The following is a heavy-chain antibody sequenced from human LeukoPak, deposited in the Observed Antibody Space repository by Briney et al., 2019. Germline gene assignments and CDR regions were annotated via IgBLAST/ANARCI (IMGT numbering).Heavy chain of an antibody. D-gene: IGHD3-10*01. CDR2: INHSGST. J-gene: IGHJ6*03. V-gene: IGHV4-39*07. Sequence: PSETLSLTCTVSGGSISSGGYYWSWIRQHPGKGLEWIGEINHSGSTNYNPSLKSRVTISVDTSKNQFSLKLSSVTAADTAVYYCARGRMVRGVIGGHYMDVWGKGTTVTVSS. CDR3: ARGRMVRGVIGGHYMDV. CDR1: GGSISSGGYY.